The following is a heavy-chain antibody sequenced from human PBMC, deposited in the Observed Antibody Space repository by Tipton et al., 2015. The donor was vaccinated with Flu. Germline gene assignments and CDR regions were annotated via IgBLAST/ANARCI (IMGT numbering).Heavy chain of an antibody. Sequence: RSLRLSCAASGFTFDDYAMHWVRQAPGKGLEWVSGISWNSGSIGYADSVKGRFTISRDNAKNSLYLQMNSLRAEDTALYYCAKDTTDYYYGSGSYRTGYGMDVWGQGTTVTVSS. CDR1: GFTFDDYA. J-gene: IGHJ6*02. CDR2: ISWNSGSI. CDR3: AKDTTDYYYGSGSYRTGYGMDV. D-gene: IGHD3-10*01. V-gene: IGHV3-9*01.